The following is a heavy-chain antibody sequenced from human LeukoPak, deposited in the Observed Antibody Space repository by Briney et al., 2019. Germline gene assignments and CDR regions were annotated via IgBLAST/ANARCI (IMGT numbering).Heavy chain of an antibody. J-gene: IGHJ4*02. CDR2: ISGDGDNT. D-gene: IGHD4-17*01. V-gene: IGHV3-64*01. Sequence: GGSLRLSCVASGFTFTSYTIYWVRQAPGKGLEYVSAISGDGDNTFYASSVKGRFTISRDNSKNTLYLQMGSLRAEDMAVYYCARRGGGDSDYYFDYWGQGTLVTVS. CDR3: ARRGGGDSDYYFDY. CDR1: GFTFTSYT.